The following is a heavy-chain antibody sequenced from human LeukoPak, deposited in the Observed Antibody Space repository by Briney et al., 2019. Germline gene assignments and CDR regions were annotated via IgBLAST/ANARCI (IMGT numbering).Heavy chain of an antibody. D-gene: IGHD1-1*01. J-gene: IGHJ2*01. Sequence: PSETLSLTRTVSGGSISYYYWHWIRKPPRQGLEWIGNVYNSETTNYNPSLKSRVSISIGTSKNQFSLMLHSVTAADTAVYYCARIGTGDWCFDLWGRGTLVTVSS. CDR3: ARIGTGDWCFDL. CDR2: VYNSETT. V-gene: IGHV4-59*01. CDR1: GGSISYYY.